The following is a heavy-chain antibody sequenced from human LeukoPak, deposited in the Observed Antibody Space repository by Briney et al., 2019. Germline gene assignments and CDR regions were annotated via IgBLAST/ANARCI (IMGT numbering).Heavy chain of an antibody. CDR1: GYTFTIYG. D-gene: IGHD3-16*01. CDR2: ISAYNGNT. V-gene: IGHV1-18*01. J-gene: IGHJ3*02. Sequence: ASVRVSSKAAGYTFTIYGISWVRQAPGQGHEWMGWISAYNGNTNYAQKLQGRVTMTTERSRRRAYMELRRMRAGDRDVYYCARGQLRMITFGGVMGAFDIWGHGTMVTVSS. CDR3: ARGQLRMITFGGVMGAFDI.